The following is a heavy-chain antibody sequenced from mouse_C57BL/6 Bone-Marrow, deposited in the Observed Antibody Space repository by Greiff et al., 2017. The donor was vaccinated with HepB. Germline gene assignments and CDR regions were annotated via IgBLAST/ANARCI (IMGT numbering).Heavy chain of an antibody. Sequence: VQLQQSGAELVRPGASVTLSCKASGYTFTDYEMHWVKQTPVHGLEWIGAIDPETGGTAYNQKFKGKAILTADKSSSTAYMELRSLTSEDSAVYYCARVDSNCPYYFDYGGQGTTLTVSA. CDR1: GYTFTDYE. J-gene: IGHJ2*01. CDR3: ARVDSNCPYYFDY. V-gene: IGHV1-15*01. CDR2: IDPETGGT. D-gene: IGHD2-5*01.